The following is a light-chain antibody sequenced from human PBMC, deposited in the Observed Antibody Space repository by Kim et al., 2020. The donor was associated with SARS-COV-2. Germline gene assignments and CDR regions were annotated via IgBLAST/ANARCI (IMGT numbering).Light chain of an antibody. CDR1: RSVGYSDGNYY. V-gene: IGKV2-30*01. J-gene: IGKJ1*01. CDR3: MQDTHWHPT. CDR2: KVS. Sequence: PASNSGRSSRSVGYSDGNYYLTWLHQRPGQSPRRLVYKVSSRDSGVPDRFSGSGSGTDFTLKISRVEAEDVGIYYCMQDTHWHPTFGQGTKVDIK.